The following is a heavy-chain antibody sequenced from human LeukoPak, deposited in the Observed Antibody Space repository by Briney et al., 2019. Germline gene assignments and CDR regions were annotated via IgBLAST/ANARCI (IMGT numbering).Heavy chain of an antibody. V-gene: IGHV1-46*01. J-gene: IGHJ4*02. CDR2: INPSGGST. CDR3: ARDRVRHSSSIPSYYFDY. CDR1: GYTFTSYY. Sequence: ASVKVSCKASGYTFTSYYMHWVRQAPGQGLEWMGIINPSGGSTSYARKFQGRVTMTRDTSTSTVYMELSSLRSEDTAVYYCARDRVRHSSSIPSYYFDYWGQGTLVTVSS. D-gene: IGHD6-6*01.